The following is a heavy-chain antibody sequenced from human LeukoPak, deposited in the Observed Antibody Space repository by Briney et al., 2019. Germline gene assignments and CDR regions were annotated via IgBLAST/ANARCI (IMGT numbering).Heavy chain of an antibody. CDR3: ARVRGWHDYFVF. D-gene: IGHD6-19*01. Sequence: GGSLRLSCAASGSTFGDYWMSWVRQAPGKGLEWVANIKLDGSEKYYADSVKGRFTISRDNAKNSLFLQMNNLRAEDTAVYYCARVRGWHDYFVFWGQGTRVTVSS. CDR1: GSTFGDYW. J-gene: IGHJ4*02. CDR2: IKLDGSEK. V-gene: IGHV3-7*01.